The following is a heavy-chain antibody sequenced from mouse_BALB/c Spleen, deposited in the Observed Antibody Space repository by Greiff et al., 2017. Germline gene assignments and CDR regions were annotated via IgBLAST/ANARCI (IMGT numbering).Heavy chain of an antibody. CDR1: GFAFSSYD. D-gene: IGHD1-2*01. Sequence: EVKLVESGGGLVKPGGSLKLSCAASGFAFSSYDMSWVRQTPEKRLEWVAYISSGGGSTYYPDTVKGRFTISRDNAKNTLYLQMSSLKSEDTAMYYCARHLRLRNAMDYWGQGTSVTVSS. J-gene: IGHJ4*01. CDR3: ARHLRLRNAMDY. V-gene: IGHV5-12-1*01. CDR2: ISSGGGST.